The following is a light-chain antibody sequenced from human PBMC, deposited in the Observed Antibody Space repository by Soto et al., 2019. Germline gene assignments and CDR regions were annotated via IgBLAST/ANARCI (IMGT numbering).Light chain of an antibody. CDR3: CSYAGNSTWV. J-gene: IGLJ3*02. Sequence: QSALTQPASVSGSPGQSITISCTGTSSDVGSYNLVSWYQLHPGKAPKLMIYEGTKRPSGVSDRFSGSKSGNTASLTISGLQAEDEADYYCCSYAGNSTWVFGGGTKLTVL. V-gene: IGLV2-23*01. CDR1: SSDVGSYNL. CDR2: EGT.